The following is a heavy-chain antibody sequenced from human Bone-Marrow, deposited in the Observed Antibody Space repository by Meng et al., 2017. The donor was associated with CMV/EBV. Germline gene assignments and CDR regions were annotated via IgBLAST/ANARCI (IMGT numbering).Heavy chain of an antibody. CDR3: ARVEYSSSSGRNRNHYYYYGMDV. Sequence: ASVKVSCKASGYTFTSYDINWVRQATGQGLEWMGWMNPNSGNTGYAQKFQGRVTMTRNTSISTAYMELSSLRSEDTAVYYCARVEYSSSSGRNRNHYYYYGMDVWGQGTTVTVSS. V-gene: IGHV1-8*01. D-gene: IGHD6-6*01. J-gene: IGHJ6*02. CDR2: MNPNSGNT. CDR1: GYTFTSYD.